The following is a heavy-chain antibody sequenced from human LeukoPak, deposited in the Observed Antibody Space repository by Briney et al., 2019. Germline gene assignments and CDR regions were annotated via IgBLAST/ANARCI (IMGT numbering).Heavy chain of an antibody. Sequence: GGSLGLSCAASGFPLSSYSINWVRQAPGKGLEWVSYISSSSSNIYYLDSVHGRLTVSRDNDKNSLFLQIDSPRAEDTAVYYCVRVKGTYFDYWGQGTLVTVSS. CDR1: GFPLSSYS. CDR2: ISSSSSNI. J-gene: IGHJ4*02. V-gene: IGHV3-48*01. CDR3: VRVKGTYFDY. D-gene: IGHD1-1*01.